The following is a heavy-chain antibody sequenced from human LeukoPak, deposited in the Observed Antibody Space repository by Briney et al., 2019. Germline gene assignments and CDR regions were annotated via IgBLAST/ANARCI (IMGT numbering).Heavy chain of an antibody. Sequence: ASVKVSCKASGGTFSSYAISWVRQAPGQGLEWMGGIIPIFGTANYAQKFQGRVTITTDESTSTAYMELSSLRSEDTVVYYCARDLHGGKFDPRQDAFDIWGQGTMVTVSS. V-gene: IGHV1-69*05. CDR1: GGTFSSYA. CDR3: ARDLHGGKFDPRQDAFDI. CDR2: IIPIFGTA. D-gene: IGHD4-23*01. J-gene: IGHJ3*02.